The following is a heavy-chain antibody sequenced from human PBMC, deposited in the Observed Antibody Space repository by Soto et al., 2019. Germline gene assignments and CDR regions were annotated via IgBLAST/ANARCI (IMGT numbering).Heavy chain of an antibody. D-gene: IGHD3-10*01. CDR1: GYSFTSHG. V-gene: IGHV1-18*01. CDR3: ARMVRGSNIDYNHDIDV. CDR2: IRANSGDT. Sequence: QVQLVQSGAEVKKPGASVKVSCKASGYSFTSHGISWVRQAPGQGLEWMGWIRANSGDTNYAQKLQGRVTVTTDTSTSTAYLELRRLRSEDTAVYYCARMVRGSNIDYNHDIDVWGKGTTVTVSS. J-gene: IGHJ6*03.